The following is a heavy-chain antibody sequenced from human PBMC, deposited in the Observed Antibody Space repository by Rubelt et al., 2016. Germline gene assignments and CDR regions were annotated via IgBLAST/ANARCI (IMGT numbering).Heavy chain of an antibody. CDR1: GFTFNNYW. Sequence: GFTFNNYWMNWVRQAPGKGLEWVANIKQDGSEKYYVDSVKGRFTISRDNAKNSLYLQMNSLRAEDTAVYYCAGEGDIVGATTAFDYWGQGTLVTVSS. CDR2: IKQDGSEK. J-gene: IGHJ4*02. V-gene: IGHV3-7*01. CDR3: AGEGDIVGATTAFDY. D-gene: IGHD1-26*01.